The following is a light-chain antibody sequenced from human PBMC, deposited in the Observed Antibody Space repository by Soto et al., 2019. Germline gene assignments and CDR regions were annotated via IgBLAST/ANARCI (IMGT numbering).Light chain of an antibody. V-gene: IGLV2-11*01. CDR3: CSYAGSYTLGV. J-gene: IGLJ2*01. Sequence: QSALTQPRSVSGSPGQSVTISCTGTSSDVGGYNYVSWYQQHPGKALKLMIYDVSKRPSGVPDRFSGSKSGNTASLTISGLQAEDEADYYCCSYAGSYTLGVFGGGTQLTVL. CDR2: DVS. CDR1: SSDVGGYNY.